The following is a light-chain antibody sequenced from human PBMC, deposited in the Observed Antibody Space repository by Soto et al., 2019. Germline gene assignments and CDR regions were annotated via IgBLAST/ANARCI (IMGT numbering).Light chain of an antibody. CDR3: QRYNNWPLT. CDR1: QGIGST. J-gene: IGKJ4*01. V-gene: IGKV3-15*01. CDR2: DAS. Sequence: EIVMTQSPATQSEYPGEGATLSCRASQGIGSTLAWYQHKPGQTPRLLIYDASTRATGVPARFSGSGSGTEFTLTINSLQSEDFAVYYWQRYNNWPLTFGGGTKVDIK.